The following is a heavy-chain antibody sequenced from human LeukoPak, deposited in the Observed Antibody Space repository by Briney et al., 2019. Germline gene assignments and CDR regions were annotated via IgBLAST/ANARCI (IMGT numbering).Heavy chain of an antibody. D-gene: IGHD3-9*01. CDR3: ARLSSYYDILTGYGDYMDV. Sequence: GESLKISCKGSGYSFTSYWIGWVRQMPGKGLEWMGIIYPGDSDTRYSPSFQGQVTISADKSISTAYLQWSSLKASDTAMYYCARLSSYYDILTGYGDYMDVWGKGTTVTISS. CDR1: GYSFTSYW. V-gene: IGHV5-51*01. J-gene: IGHJ6*03. CDR2: IYPGDSDT.